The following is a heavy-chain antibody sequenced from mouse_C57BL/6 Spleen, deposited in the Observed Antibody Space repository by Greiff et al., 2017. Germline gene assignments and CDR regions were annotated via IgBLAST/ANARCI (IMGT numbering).Heavy chain of an antibody. CDR2: IDPETGGT. D-gene: IGHD3-2*02. V-gene: IGHV1-15*01. CDR3: TRVPRDSSGPYYFDY. CDR1: GYTFTDYE. Sequence: VQLQESGAELVRPGASVTLSCKASGYTFTDYEMHWVKQTPVHGLEWIGAIDPETGGTAYNQKFKGKAILTADKSSSTAYMELRSLTSEDSAVYYCTRVPRDSSGPYYFDYWGQGTTLTVSS. J-gene: IGHJ2*01.